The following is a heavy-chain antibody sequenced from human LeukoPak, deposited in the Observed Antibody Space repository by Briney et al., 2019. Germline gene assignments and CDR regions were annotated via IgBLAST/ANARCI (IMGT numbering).Heavy chain of an antibody. D-gene: IGHD2-2*01. CDR2: INPSGGST. CDR3: ARPRDHCSSTSCYAGFDY. CDR1: GYTFTSYY. Sequence: GASVTVSCTASGYTFTSYYMHWVRQAPGQGGEWMGIINPSGGSTSYAQKFQGRVTMTRDMSTSTVYMERSSLRSEDTAVYYCARPRDHCSSTSCYAGFDYWGQGTLVTVSS. V-gene: IGHV1-46*01. J-gene: IGHJ4*02.